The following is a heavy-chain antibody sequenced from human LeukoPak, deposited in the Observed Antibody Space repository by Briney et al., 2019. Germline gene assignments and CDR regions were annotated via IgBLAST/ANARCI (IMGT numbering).Heavy chain of an antibody. CDR1: GGSISNYY. D-gene: IGHD6-13*01. Sequence: SETLSLTCTVSGGSISNYYWSWIRQPPGKGLGWIAYIYYSVSTNYNPSLKSRVTISVDTSKNQFSLNLRSVTAADTAVYYCARLSHPAHSSWFFDSWGQGTLVTVSS. CDR2: IYYSVST. CDR3: ARLSHPAHSSWFFDS. J-gene: IGHJ4*02. V-gene: IGHV4-59*08.